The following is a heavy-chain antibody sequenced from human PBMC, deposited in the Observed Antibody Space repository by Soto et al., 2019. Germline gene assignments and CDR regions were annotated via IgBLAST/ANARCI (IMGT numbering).Heavy chain of an antibody. CDR2: IYYSGST. J-gene: IGHJ3*01. CDR3: AKRYSGYDDAFDF. V-gene: IGHV4-61*05. Sequence: DTVPQTFTDADGSISSSRYYWSWIRQPPGKGLEWIGYIYYSGSTNYNPSLKSRVTISVDTSKNQCSLKPSSVAAADTAVYYCAKRYSGYDDAFDFWGQGTMVTVSS. CDR1: DGSISSSRYY. D-gene: IGHD5-12*01.